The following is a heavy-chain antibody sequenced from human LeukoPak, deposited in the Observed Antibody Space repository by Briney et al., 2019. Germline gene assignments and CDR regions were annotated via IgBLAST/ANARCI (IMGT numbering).Heavy chain of an antibody. CDR1: GFTFSNHA. CDR2: ISFDESTN. D-gene: IGHD2-2*01. Sequence: GGSLRLSCAASGFTFSNHAMHWVRQGPGKGLEWVALISFDESTNYYADSVKGRFTISRDNSKSTQYLQMNSLRPEDTAVYYCARGRTPYCRSTTCYARLDYWGQGTLVTVSS. V-gene: IGHV3-30*04. CDR3: ARGRTPYCRSTTCYARLDY. J-gene: IGHJ4*02.